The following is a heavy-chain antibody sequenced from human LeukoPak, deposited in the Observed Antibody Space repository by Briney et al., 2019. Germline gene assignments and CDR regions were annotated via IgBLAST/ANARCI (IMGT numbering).Heavy chain of an antibody. CDR2: INPNSGGT. CDR3: ARNVVRGVACFGY. Sequence: ASVKVSCKASGYTFSGYYMHWVRQAPGQGLEWMGWINPNSGGTNYAQKFQGRDTMTRDTSISTAYMELSRLRSDDTAVYYCARNVVRGVACFGYWGQGTLVTVSS. V-gene: IGHV1-2*02. D-gene: IGHD3-10*01. J-gene: IGHJ4*02. CDR1: GYTFSGYY.